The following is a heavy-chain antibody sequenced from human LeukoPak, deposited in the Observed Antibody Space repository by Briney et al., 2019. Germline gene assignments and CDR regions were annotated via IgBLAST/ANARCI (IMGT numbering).Heavy chain of an antibody. V-gene: IGHV3-7*01. CDR3: TRHLSGVTGYTYGRGIDY. CDR2: IKKDGSEK. Sequence: GSLRLSCAASGFTFSSYWMSWDRQAPGKGLEWVAKIKKDGSEKYYVDSVKGRFTISRDNAKTSLSLQMNSLSPEDTAVYYCTRHLSGVTGYTYGRGIDYWGQGTLVTVSS. D-gene: IGHD5-18*01. J-gene: IGHJ4*02. CDR1: GFTFSSYW.